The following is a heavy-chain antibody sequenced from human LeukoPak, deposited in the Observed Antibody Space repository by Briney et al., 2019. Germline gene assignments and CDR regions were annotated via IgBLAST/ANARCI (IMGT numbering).Heavy chain of an antibody. CDR1: GFTVSSNY. V-gene: IGHV3-53*05. J-gene: IGHJ4*02. CDR3: ARVQLAIGSSSGGSVDY. CDR2: IYSGGST. Sequence: PGGSLRLSCAASGFTVSSNYMSWVRQAPGKGLEWVSVIYSGGSTYYADSVKGRFTISRDNSKNTLYLQMNSLRSDDTAVYYCARVQLAIGSSSGGSVDYWGQGTLVTVSS. D-gene: IGHD6-6*01.